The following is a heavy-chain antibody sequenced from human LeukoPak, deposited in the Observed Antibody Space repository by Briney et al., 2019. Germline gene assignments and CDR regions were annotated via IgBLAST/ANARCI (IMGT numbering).Heavy chain of an antibody. D-gene: IGHD3-22*01. Sequence: GGSLRLSCAASGFTFSSYSMNWVRQAPGKGLEWVSYISSSSSTIYYADSVKGRFTISRDNAKNSLYLQMNSLRAEDTAVYYCARSAGWGYYDSSGGFTWGQGTLVTVSS. CDR3: ARSAGWGYYDSSGGFT. CDR2: ISSSSSTI. CDR1: GFTFSSYS. J-gene: IGHJ5*02. V-gene: IGHV3-48*01.